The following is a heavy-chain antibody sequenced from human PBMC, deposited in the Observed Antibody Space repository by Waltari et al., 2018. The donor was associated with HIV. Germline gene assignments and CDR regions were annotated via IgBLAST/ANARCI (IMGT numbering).Heavy chain of an antibody. J-gene: IGHJ2*01. CDR2: IYYSGST. CDR1: GGSVSSYY. V-gene: IGHV4-59*02. D-gene: IGHD4-17*01. CDR3: ARGTYGDYIYWYFDL. Sequence: QVQLQESGPGLVKPSETVSLTCSVSGGSVSSYYWNWIRQPPGKGLEWIGNIYYSGSTKYNPSLKSRVTISIDTSRNQFSLILTSMTAADTAVYYCARGTYGDYIYWYFDLWGRGTLVTVSS.